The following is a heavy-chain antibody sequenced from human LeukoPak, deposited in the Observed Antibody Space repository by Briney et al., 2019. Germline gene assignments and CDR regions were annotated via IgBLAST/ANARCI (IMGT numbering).Heavy chain of an antibody. J-gene: IGHJ6*02. V-gene: IGHV3-11*01. CDR3: AREFDVTMVREPSGYYYYGMDV. D-gene: IGHD3-10*01. CDR1: GFTFSDYY. CDR2: ISSSGSTI. Sequence: GGSLRLSCAASGFTFSDYYMSWIRQAPGKGLEWVSYISSSGSTIYYADSVKGRFTISRDNAKNSLYLQMNSLRAEDTAVYYCAREFDVTMVREPSGYYYYGMDVWGQGTTVTVSS.